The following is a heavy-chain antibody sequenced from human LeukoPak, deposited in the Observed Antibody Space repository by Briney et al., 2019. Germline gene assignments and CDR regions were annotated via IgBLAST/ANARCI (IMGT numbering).Heavy chain of an antibody. D-gene: IGHD3-10*01. J-gene: IGHJ4*02. Sequence: PGGSLRLSCAASGFTFSSYWMNWVRQAPGKGLEWAGRIKSETDGGTTDYAAPVKGRFTISRDDSKNTLYLQMNSLKTEDTAVYYCTTGAGRGYWGQGTLVTVSS. CDR3: TTGAGRGY. V-gene: IGHV3-15*07. CDR1: GFTFSSYW. CDR2: IKSETDGGTT.